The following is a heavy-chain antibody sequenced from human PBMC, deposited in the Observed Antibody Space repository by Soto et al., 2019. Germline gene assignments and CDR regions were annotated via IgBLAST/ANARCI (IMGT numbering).Heavy chain of an antibody. Sequence: GASVKVSCKASGGTFSNHAVSWVRQAPGQGPEWMGGTIPLSGTTNYVQKFQGRVTITADESMTTAYMELSSLRFDDTAVYYCARGPDRSGFYLFDYWGQGTLVTVSS. V-gene: IGHV1-69*13. CDR1: GGTFSNHA. D-gene: IGHD3-22*01. J-gene: IGHJ4*02. CDR2: TIPLSGTT. CDR3: ARGPDRSGFYLFDY.